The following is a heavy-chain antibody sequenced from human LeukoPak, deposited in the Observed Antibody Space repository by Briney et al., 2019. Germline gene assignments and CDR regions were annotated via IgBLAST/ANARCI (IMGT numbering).Heavy chain of an antibody. CDR2: INHSGST. D-gene: IGHD2-2*02. J-gene: IGHJ4*02. V-gene: IGHV4-34*01. CDR3: ARDCSSTSCSTPPFDY. Sequence: SETLSLTCAVYGGSFSGYYWSWIRQPPGKGLEWIGEINHSGSTNYNPSLKSRVTISVDTSKSQFSLKLSSVTAADTAVYYCARDCSSTSCSTPPFDYWGQGTLVTVSS. CDR1: GGSFSGYY.